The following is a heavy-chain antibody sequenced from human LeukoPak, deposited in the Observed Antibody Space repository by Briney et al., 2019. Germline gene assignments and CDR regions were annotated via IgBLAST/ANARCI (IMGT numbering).Heavy chain of an antibody. Sequence: PGGSLRLSCAASGFTFSSYSMNWVRQAPGKGLEWVSSISSSSSYIYYADSVKGRFTISRDNAKNSLYLQMNSLRAEDTAVYYCAREKGATVVTWSLDYWGQGTLVTVSS. D-gene: IGHD4-23*01. J-gene: IGHJ4*02. V-gene: IGHV3-21*01. CDR2: ISSSSSYI. CDR1: GFTFSSYS. CDR3: AREKGATVVTWSLDY.